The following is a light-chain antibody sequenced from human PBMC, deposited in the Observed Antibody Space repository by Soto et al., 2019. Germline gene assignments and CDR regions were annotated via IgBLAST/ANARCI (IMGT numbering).Light chain of an antibody. J-gene: IGKJ3*01. V-gene: IGKV3-11*01. CDR1: QSVSSY. Sequence: DIVLTQSPATLSLSPGERATLSCSASQSVSSYLVWFQQKPGQAPRLLIYDASTRATGIPARFSGSRSGTDFTLTISRLEPEYFAVYYCQQRSNWPLTFGPGTKVDIK. CDR3: QQRSNWPLT. CDR2: DAS.